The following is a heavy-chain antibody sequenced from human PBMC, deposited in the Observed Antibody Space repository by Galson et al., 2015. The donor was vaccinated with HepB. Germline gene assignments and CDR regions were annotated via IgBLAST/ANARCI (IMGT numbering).Heavy chain of an antibody. CDR3: ARDRDRDGYNSDAFDI. D-gene: IGHD5-24*01. CDR1: GFTVSSNY. Sequence: SLRLSCAASGFTVSSNYMSWVRQAPGKGLEWVSVIYSGGSTYYADSVKGRFTISRDNSKNTLYLQMNSLRAEDTAVYYCARDRDRDGYNSDAFDIWGQGTMVTVSS. V-gene: IGHV3-53*01. J-gene: IGHJ3*02. CDR2: IYSGGST.